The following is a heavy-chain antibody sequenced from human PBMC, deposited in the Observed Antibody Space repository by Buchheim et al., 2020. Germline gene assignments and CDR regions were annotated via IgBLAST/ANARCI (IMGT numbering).Heavy chain of an antibody. CDR2: INHSGST. CDR3: ARGRDIVVVPAAKDWFDP. CDR1: GGSFSGYY. D-gene: IGHD2-2*01. Sequence: QVQLQQWGAGLLKPSETLSLTCAVYGGSFSGYYWSWIRQPPGKGLEWIGEINHSGSTNYNPSLKSRVTISVDTSKNQFSLKLSSVTAADTAVYYCARGRDIVVVPAAKDWFDPWGQGTL. V-gene: IGHV4-34*01. J-gene: IGHJ5*02.